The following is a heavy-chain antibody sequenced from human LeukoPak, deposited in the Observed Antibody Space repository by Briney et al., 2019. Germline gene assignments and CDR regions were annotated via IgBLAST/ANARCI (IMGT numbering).Heavy chain of an antibody. Sequence: GGSLRLSCAASGFTFSDYYMNWIRQAPGKGLEWISSISSSASTIYYADSVKGRFTIPRDNAKNSLYLQMNSLRAEDTAVYYCARGGYMITFGGVDSWGQGTLVTVSS. J-gene: IGHJ5*01. D-gene: IGHD3-16*01. CDR2: ISSSASTI. CDR1: GFTFSDYY. V-gene: IGHV3-11*04. CDR3: ARGGYMITFGGVDS.